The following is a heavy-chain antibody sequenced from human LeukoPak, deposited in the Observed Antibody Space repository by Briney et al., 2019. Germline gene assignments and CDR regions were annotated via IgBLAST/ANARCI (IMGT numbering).Heavy chain of an antibody. V-gene: IGHV3-74*01. CDR1: GFTFSRFW. D-gene: IGHD1-1*01. CDR2: INPDGSTT. CDR3: VTDHTGKEDK. J-gene: IGHJ4*02. Sequence: GGSLRLSCAASGFTFSRFWIHWVRQVPGKGLVWVSRINPDGSTTTYADSVKGRFTISSDNAKNILYLQMNSLRVEDTAVYYCVTDHTGKEDKWGQGTLVTVSS.